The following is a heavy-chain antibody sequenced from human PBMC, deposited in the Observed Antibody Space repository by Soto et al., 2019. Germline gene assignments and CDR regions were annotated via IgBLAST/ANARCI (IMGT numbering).Heavy chain of an antibody. CDR3: ARHDCISSSCYYYYYYGMDV. Sequence: QVQLVQSGAEVKKPGSSVKVSCKASGGTFSSYAISWVRQAPGQGLEWMGGIIPILGTANYAQKFQGRVKINADESTSTAYMEVSSLRSEDTAVYYCARHDCISSSCYYYYYYGMDVWGQGTTVTVSS. D-gene: IGHD2-2*01. CDR2: IIPILGTA. J-gene: IGHJ6*02. V-gene: IGHV1-69*11. CDR1: GGTFSSYA.